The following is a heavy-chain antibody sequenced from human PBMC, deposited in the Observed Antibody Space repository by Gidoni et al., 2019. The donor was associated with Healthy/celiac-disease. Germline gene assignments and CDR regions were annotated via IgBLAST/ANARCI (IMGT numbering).Heavy chain of an antibody. D-gene: IGHD2-2*01. V-gene: IGHV3-30*18. Sequence: QVQLVESGGGVVQPGRSLRLSCAASGFTFSSYGMHWVRQAPGKGLEWVAVISYDGSNKYYADSVKGRFTISRDNSKNTLYLQMNSLRAEDTAVYYCAKEAGYCSSTSCSSIYYYYYYMDVWGKGTTVTVSS. J-gene: IGHJ6*03. CDR3: AKEAGYCSSTSCSSIYYYYYYMDV. CDR1: GFTFSSYG. CDR2: ISYDGSNK.